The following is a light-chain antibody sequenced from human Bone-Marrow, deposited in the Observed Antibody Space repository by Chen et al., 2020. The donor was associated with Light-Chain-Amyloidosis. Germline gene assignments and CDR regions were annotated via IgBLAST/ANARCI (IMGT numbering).Light chain of an antibody. J-gene: IGLJ2*01. V-gene: IGLV3-25*03. Sequence: SYELTQPPSVSVSPGQTARLTCTGDDLPTKYAFGYQQQTGQATLMVIHSDTERPSGISERFSGSSSGTTATLTISGVQAEDEDDYHCQSADSSGTYEVIFGGGTKLTVL. CDR1: DLPTKY. CDR3: QSADSSGTYEVI. CDR2: SDT.